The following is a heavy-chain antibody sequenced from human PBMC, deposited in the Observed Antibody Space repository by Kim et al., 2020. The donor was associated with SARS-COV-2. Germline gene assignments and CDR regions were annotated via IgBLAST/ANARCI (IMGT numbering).Heavy chain of an antibody. CDR2: ISGSGGST. CDR1: GFTFSSYA. Sequence: GGSLRLSCAASGFTFSSYAMSWVRQAPGKGLEWVSDISGSGGSTYYADSVKGRFTISRDNSKNTLYLQMNSLRAEDAAVYYCARGVSITFFGVVVITMLPEHYLDYWPQGTVVTVSS. J-gene: IGHJ4*02. CDR3: ARGVSITFFGVVVITMLPEHYLDY. D-gene: IGHD3-3*01. V-gene: IGHV3-23*01.